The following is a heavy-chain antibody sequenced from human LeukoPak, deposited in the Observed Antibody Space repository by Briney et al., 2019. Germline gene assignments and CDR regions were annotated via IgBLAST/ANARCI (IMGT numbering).Heavy chain of an antibody. D-gene: IGHD4/OR15-4a*01. J-gene: IGHJ4*02. CDR1: GFTFSSYE. CDR3: ATDDYGAFDY. Sequence: GGSLRLSCAGSGFTFSSYELNWVRQAPGKGLEWISYISSSGSTLYYADSVKGRFTISRDNAKNSLFLQMHSLRAEDTAVYYCATDDYGAFDYWGQGTLVTVSS. CDR2: ISSSGSTL. V-gene: IGHV3-48*03.